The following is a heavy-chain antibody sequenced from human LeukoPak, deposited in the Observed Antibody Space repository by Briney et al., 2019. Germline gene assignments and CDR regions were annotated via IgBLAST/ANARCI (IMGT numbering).Heavy chain of an antibody. Sequence: GGSLRLSCAASQFTFSRYAMSWLRQAPWKGLEWVSAISGSGDYTYYADSVKGRFTISRDNSKNTLYLQMNSLRAEDTAVYYCAKGPYGGNSGGYFDYWGQGTLVTVSS. CDR2: ISGSGDYT. CDR1: QFTFSRYA. J-gene: IGHJ4*02. V-gene: IGHV3-23*01. D-gene: IGHD4-23*01. CDR3: AKGPYGGNSGGYFDY.